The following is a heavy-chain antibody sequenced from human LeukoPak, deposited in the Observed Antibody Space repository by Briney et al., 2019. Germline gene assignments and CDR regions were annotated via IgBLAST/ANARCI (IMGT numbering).Heavy chain of an antibody. V-gene: IGHV1-46*01. CDR3: ARDDSSTSCLDY. CDR1: GYTFTSYG. D-gene: IGHD2-2*01. Sequence: ASVKVSCKASGYTFTSYGISWVRQAPGQGLEWMGIINPSGGSTSYAQKFQGRVTMTRDTSTSTVYMELSSLRSEDTAVYYCARDDSSTSCLDYWGQGTLVTVSS. J-gene: IGHJ4*02. CDR2: INPSGGST.